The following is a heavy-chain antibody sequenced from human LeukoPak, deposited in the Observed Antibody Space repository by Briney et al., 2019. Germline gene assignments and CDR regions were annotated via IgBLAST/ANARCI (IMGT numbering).Heavy chain of an antibody. CDR1: GHTLTVHY. CDR2: ITLHSGDT. V-gene: IGHV1-2*02. Sequence: ASVKVSCKASGHTLTVHYIHWVRQGPGQGLEWLGWITLHSGDTHYAQKYQGRLTMTSDTSISTGYMELSRLQFDDTAVYYCAREGQLGLDNWGQGTPVTVSS. J-gene: IGHJ1*01. CDR3: AREGQLGLDN. D-gene: IGHD1-1*01.